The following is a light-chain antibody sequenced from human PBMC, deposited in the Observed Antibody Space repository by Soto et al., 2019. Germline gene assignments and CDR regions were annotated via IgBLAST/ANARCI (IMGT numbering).Light chain of an antibody. V-gene: IGKV3-15*01. CDR1: QTVSSRF. J-gene: IGKJ1*01. Sequence: EIVLTQSPGTLSLSPGERATLSCRASQTVSSRFLAWYQQKPGQAPRLLIYGASTRATGIPARFSGSGSGTEFTLTISSLQSEEFAVYDCQQYNNWPRTFGQGTKVDI. CDR3: QQYNNWPRT. CDR2: GAS.